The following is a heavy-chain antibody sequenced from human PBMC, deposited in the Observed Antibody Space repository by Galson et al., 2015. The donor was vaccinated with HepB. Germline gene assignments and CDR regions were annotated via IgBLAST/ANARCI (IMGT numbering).Heavy chain of an antibody. V-gene: IGHV1-2*06. CDR2: INPNSGGT. Sequence: SVKVSCKASGYTFTGYYMHWVRQAPGQGLEWMGRINPNSGGTNYAQKFQGRVTMTRDTSISTAYMELSRLRSDDTAVYYCARGCLVGIRRNWFDPWGQGTLVTVSS. CDR3: ARGCLVGIRRNWFDP. D-gene: IGHD1-26*01. J-gene: IGHJ5*02. CDR1: GYTFTGYY.